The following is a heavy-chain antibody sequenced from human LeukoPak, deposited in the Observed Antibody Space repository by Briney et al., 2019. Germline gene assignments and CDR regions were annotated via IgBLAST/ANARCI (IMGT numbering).Heavy chain of an antibody. D-gene: IGHD3-9*01. Sequence: GESLRLSCTASGFTFGDYAMSWVRQAPGKGLEWVGFIRSKAYGGTTEYAASVKGRFTISRDDSKSIAYLQMNSLKTEDTAVYYCTRWYGYYDILTGYYAYYGMDVWGQGTTVTVSS. J-gene: IGHJ6*02. V-gene: IGHV3-49*04. CDR2: IRSKAYGGTT. CDR3: TRWYGYYDILTGYYAYYGMDV. CDR1: GFTFGDYA.